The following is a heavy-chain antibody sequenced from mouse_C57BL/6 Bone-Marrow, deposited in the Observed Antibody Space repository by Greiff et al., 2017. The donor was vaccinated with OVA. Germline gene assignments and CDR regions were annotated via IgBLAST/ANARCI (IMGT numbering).Heavy chain of an antibody. CDR2: IRNKPNGSTT. D-gene: IGHD1-1*01. J-gene: IGHJ2*01. CDR3: ARYKGRVAVDYFDY. Sequence: EVKVVESGGGLVQPGDSLSLSCAASGFTFTNYYMSWVRQPPGKALEWLAFIRNKPNGSTTEYSASVKGRFTISRVNSQSILYLQMNALRAEDSATYYCARYKGRVAVDYFDYWGQGTALTVSS. CDR1: GFTFTNYY. V-gene: IGHV7-3*01.